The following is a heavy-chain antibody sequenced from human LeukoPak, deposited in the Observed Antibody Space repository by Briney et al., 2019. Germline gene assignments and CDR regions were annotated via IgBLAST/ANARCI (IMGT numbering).Heavy chain of an antibody. Sequence: PGGSLRLSCSASGFTVSSSYMSWVRQAPGKGLEWVSVIYSGGSTYYADSVKGRFTISRDNSDNTLYLQMNSLRIEDTAVYYCARVAVRSSSYISEIDYWGQGTPVTVSS. CDR3: ARVAVRSSSYISEIDY. V-gene: IGHV3-53*01. J-gene: IGHJ4*02. D-gene: IGHD6-6*01. CDR2: IYSGGST. CDR1: GFTVSSSY.